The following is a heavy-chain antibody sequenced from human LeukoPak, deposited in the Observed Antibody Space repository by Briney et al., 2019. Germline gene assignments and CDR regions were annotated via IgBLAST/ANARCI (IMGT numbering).Heavy chain of an antibody. Sequence: ASVKVSCKASGYTFTSYGISWVRQAPGQGLEWMGWISAYNGNTNYAQKLQGRVTMTTDTSTSTAYMELSSLRSEDTAVYYCATSPERWLQLARILRFDYWGQGTLVTVSS. CDR1: GYTFTSYG. V-gene: IGHV1-18*01. CDR3: ATSPERWLQLARILRFDY. J-gene: IGHJ4*02. D-gene: IGHD5-24*01. CDR2: ISAYNGNT.